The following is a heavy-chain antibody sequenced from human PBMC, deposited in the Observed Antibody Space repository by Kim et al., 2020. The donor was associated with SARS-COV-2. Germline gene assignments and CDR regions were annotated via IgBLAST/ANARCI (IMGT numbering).Heavy chain of an antibody. J-gene: IGHJ4*02. CDR2: ISSSSSTI. Sequence: GGYLRLSCAASGFTFTTYSMNWVRQAPGKGLEWVSHISSSSSTIYYADSVKGRFTISRDNAKNSLYLQMNSLRDEDTAVYYCARDYYGDFVFDYWGQGTLVTVSS. V-gene: IGHV3-48*02. D-gene: IGHD4-17*01. CDR3: ARDYYGDFVFDY. CDR1: GFTFTTYS.